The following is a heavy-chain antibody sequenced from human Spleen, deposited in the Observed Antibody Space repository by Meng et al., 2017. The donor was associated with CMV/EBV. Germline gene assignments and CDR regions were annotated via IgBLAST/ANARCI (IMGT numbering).Heavy chain of an antibody. J-gene: IGHJ5*02. Sequence: SQTLSLTCAVYGGSFSTYYWSWIRQPPGKGLEWIGEINHSGGTNYNPSLKSRVTILVDTSKNQFSLKLSSVTAADTAVYYCARAGYSSSWPRNWFDPWGQGTLVTVSS. V-gene: IGHV4-34*01. CDR1: GGSFSTYY. CDR2: INHSGGT. D-gene: IGHD6-13*01. CDR3: ARAGYSSSWPRNWFDP.